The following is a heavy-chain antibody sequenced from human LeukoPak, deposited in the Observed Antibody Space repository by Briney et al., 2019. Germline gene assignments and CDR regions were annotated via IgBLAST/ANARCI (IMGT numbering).Heavy chain of an antibody. J-gene: IGHJ6*02. CDR3: ARGYSSSWFHYYYYYGMDV. D-gene: IGHD6-13*01. CDR1: GFTFSSYW. V-gene: IGHV3-74*01. Sequence: GGSLRLSCAASGFTFSSYWMHWVRHAPGKGLVWVSRINSDGSSTSYADSVKGRFTISRDNAKNTLYLQMNSPRAEDTAVYYCARGYSSSWFHYYYYYGMDVWGQGTTVTVSS. CDR2: INSDGSST.